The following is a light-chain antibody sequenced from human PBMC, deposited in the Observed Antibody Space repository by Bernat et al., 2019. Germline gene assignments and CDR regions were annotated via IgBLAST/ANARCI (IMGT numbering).Light chain of an antibody. CDR3: QQYDNLLLP. CDR2: DAS. V-gene: IGKV1-33*01. CDR1: QDISNY. J-gene: IGKJ4*01. Sequence: DIQMTQSPSSLSASVGDRVTITCQASQDISNYLNWYQQKPGKAPKLLIYDASNLETGVPSRFSGSGSWTDFTFNISSLQPEDIATYYCQQYDNLLLPCGGGTKVEIK.